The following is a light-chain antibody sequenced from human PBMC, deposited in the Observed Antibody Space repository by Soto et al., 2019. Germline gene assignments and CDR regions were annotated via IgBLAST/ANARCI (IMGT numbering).Light chain of an antibody. V-gene: IGLV9-49*01. CDR1: SGYNNYK. J-gene: IGLJ2*01. CDR3: AAEHGSGRNFVVI. Sequence: QPVLTQPPSASASLGASVTLTCTLSSGYNNYKVDWYQQRPGKGPRFVMRVGTGGIVGSKGDGIPDRFSVLGSGLNRDLIIKNIQEEDESDYHCAAEHGSGRNFVVIFGGGTKVTVL. CDR2: VGTGGIVG.